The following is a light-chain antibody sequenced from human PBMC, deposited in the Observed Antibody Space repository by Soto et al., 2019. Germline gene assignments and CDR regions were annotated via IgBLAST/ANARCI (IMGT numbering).Light chain of an antibody. J-gene: IGKJ3*01. Sequence: DIQMTQSPYSLSAPVGDRVTITCQASQDISNYLNWYPQKPGKAPKLLIYDASNLETGVPSRFSGSGSGTDFTVTISSLLPEHSATYYCRGFTVGPGPKVDIK. V-gene: IGKV1-33*01. CDR2: DAS. CDR1: QDISNY. CDR3: RGFT.